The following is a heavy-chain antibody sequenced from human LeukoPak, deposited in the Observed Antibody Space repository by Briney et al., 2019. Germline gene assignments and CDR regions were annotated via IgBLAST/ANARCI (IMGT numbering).Heavy chain of an antibody. D-gene: IGHD3-10*01. CDR1: GYTISVFW. Sequence: GGSLRLSCAASGYTISVFWMHWVREAPGKGLVWGSRNSGDGSITAYADSVKGRFTNYRDNAKNTLYLQMNSLRAEDTAVYYCARGRAGNYYNHNDYWGQGTLVTVSS. CDR3: ARGRAGNYYNHNDY. V-gene: IGHV3-74*01. CDR2: NSGDGSIT. J-gene: IGHJ4*01.